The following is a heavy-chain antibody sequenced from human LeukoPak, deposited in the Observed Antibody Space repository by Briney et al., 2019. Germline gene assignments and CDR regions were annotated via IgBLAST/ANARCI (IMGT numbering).Heavy chain of an antibody. CDR2: IKQDGSEK. CDR1: GFTFSSYW. V-gene: IGHV3-7*01. D-gene: IGHD6-13*01. J-gene: IGHJ4*02. CDR3: ARDLSWYPHYYFDY. Sequence: TGGSLRLSCAASGFTFSSYWMSWVRQAPGKGLEWVANIKQDGSEKYYVDSVKGRFTISRDNAKNSLYLQMNSLRAEDTAVYYCARDLSWYPHYYFDYWGQGTLVTVSS.